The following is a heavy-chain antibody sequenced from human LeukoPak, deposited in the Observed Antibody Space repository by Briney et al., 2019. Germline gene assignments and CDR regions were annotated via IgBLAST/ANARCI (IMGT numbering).Heavy chain of an antibody. CDR1: GFTFSSYW. J-gene: IGHJ4*02. CDR2: INSDGSST. D-gene: IGHD5-12*01. Sequence: GGSLRLSCVASGFTFSSYWMHWVRQAPGKGLVWVSRINSDGSSTSYADSVKGRFTISRDNAKNTLYLQMNSLRAEDTAVYYCARSRQADIVAYFDYWGQGTLVTVSS. V-gene: IGHV3-74*01. CDR3: ARSRQADIVAYFDY.